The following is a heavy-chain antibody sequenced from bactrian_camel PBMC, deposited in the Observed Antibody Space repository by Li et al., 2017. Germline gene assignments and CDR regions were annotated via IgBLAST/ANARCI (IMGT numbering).Heavy chain of an antibody. D-gene: IGHD5*01. CDR1: GYTSNSYC. J-gene: IGHJ4*01. CDR2: LDTDDST. Sequence: VESGGGSVQAGGSLRLSCAAAGYTSNSYCLGWFRQAPGKEREGVAALDTDDSTSYAASVKGRFTISKDNAKHTLYLQMNSLKPEDTAMYYCAAGCRTALKADYEADFTYLGQGTQVTVS. V-gene: IGHV3S63*01.